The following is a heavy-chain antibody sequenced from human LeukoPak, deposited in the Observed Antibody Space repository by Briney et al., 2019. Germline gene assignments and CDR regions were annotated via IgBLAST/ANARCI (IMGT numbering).Heavy chain of an antibody. CDR1: GYTLTELS. Sequence: ASVKVSCKVSGYTLTELSMHWVRQAPGKGLEWMGGFDPEDGETIYAQKLQGRVTMTTDTSTSTAYMELRSLRSDDTAVYYCARTDDPTISGSHSYYFDYWGQGTLVTVSS. D-gene: IGHD3-10*01. V-gene: IGHV1-24*01. CDR3: ARTDDPTISGSHSYYFDY. J-gene: IGHJ4*02. CDR2: FDPEDGET.